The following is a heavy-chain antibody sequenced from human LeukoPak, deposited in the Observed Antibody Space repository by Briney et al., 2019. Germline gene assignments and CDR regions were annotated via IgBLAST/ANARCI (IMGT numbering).Heavy chain of an antibody. CDR1: GFTFSDSY. Sequence: GGSLRLSCAASGFTFSDSYMSWLRQAPGKGLEYISYISSSGSTIYYVDSAKGRFTISRDNARNSLYLQMNSLRADDTAVYYCARGKYYFDYWGQGTLVTVSS. V-gene: IGHV3-11*01. CDR2: ISSSGSTI. J-gene: IGHJ4*02. D-gene: IGHD3-10*01. CDR3: ARGKYYFDY.